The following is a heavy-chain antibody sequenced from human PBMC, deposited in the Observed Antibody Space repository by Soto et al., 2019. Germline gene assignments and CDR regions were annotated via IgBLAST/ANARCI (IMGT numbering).Heavy chain of an antibody. V-gene: IGHV3-53*02. J-gene: IGHJ4*02. Sequence: EVQLVETGGGLIQPGESLRLSCAASGFTVSSTYMNWVRQAPGKGLEWVSVIYSGGTTYYPDSVKGRFTISRDNSKNTLYLQMNSLRAEDTAVYYCARGGSKYYFDYWGQGTLVTVSS. CDR1: GFTVSSTY. CDR2: IYSGGTT. CDR3: ARGGSKYYFDY. D-gene: IGHD1-26*01.